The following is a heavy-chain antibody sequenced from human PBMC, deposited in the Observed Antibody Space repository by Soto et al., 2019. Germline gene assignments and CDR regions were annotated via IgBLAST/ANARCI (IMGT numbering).Heavy chain of an antibody. CDR3: ARGKGGNF. CDR2: IKQDGSER. J-gene: IGHJ4*02. D-gene: IGHD3-16*01. V-gene: IGHV3-7*03. CDR1: GFTFGDFW. Sequence: EVRLVESGGGLVQPGGSRRLSCAASGFTFGDFWMIWVRQAPGKGLEWVGNIKQDGSERYYADSVKGRFTISRDNARNSLYPQMNSLRAEDTAIYYCARGKGGNFWGQGTLVSVSS.